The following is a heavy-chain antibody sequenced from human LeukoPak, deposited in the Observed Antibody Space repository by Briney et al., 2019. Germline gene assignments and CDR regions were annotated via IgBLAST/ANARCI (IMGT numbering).Heavy chain of an antibody. D-gene: IGHD3-9*01. Sequence: PGGSLRLSCAASGFTVSSNYMSRVRQAPGKGLEWVSVIYSGGSTYYADSVKGRFTISRDNSKNTLYLQMNSLRAEDTAVYYCARVGSDVLRYFDWSYYYFDYWGQGTLVTVSS. J-gene: IGHJ4*02. CDR2: IYSGGST. V-gene: IGHV3-53*01. CDR1: GFTVSSNY. CDR3: ARVGSDVLRYFDWSYYYFDY.